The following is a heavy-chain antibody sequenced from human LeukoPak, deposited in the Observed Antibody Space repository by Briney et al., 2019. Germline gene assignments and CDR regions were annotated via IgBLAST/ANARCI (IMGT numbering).Heavy chain of an antibody. V-gene: IGHV3-74*01. J-gene: IGHJ4*02. CDR1: GFTFSSYW. CDR2: INSDGSNT. D-gene: IGHD3-22*01. Sequence: GGSLRLSCAASGFTFSSYWMHWVRHAPGKGLVWVSRINSDGSNTSYADSVKGRFTISRDNVKNTLYLQMNSLRAEDTAVYYCARDVPAPYYYDSSGYYPDYWGQGTLVTVSS. CDR3: ARDVPAPYYYDSSGYYPDY.